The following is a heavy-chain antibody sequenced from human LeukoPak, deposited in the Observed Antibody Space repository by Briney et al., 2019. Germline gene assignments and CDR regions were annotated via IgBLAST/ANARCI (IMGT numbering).Heavy chain of an antibody. J-gene: IGHJ4*02. CDR3: AKREVLWFGEFSDY. CDR2: ISWDGGST. V-gene: IGHV3-43*01. D-gene: IGHD3-10*01. Sequence: PGGSLRLSCAASGFTFDDYTMHWVRQAPGRGLEWVSLISWDGGSTYYADSVKGRFTISRDNSKNTPYLQMNSLRAEDTAVYYCAKREVLWFGEFSDYWGQGTLVTVSS. CDR1: GFTFDDYT.